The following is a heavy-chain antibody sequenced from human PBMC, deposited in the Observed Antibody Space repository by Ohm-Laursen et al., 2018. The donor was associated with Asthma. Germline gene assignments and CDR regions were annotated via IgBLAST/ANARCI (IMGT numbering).Heavy chain of an antibody. Sequence: SLRLSCTASGLPFSNFWMSWVRQAPGKGLEWVANIYPDGGEKYYVDSVDGRFTISRDNAKNSLYLQMNSLRAEDTAVYYCAKVIVVVNWYFDLWGRGTLVTVSS. CDR3: AKVIVVVNWYFDL. V-gene: IGHV3-7*05. CDR1: GLPFSNFW. J-gene: IGHJ2*01. D-gene: IGHD3-22*01. CDR2: IYPDGGEK.